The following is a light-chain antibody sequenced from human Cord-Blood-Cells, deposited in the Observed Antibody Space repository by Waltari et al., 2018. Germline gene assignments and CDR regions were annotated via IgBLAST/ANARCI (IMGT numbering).Light chain of an antibody. J-gene: IGLJ3*02. CDR1: SGSIARNY. Sequence: NFMLTQPHSVSESPGKTVTISCTGSSGSIARNYVQWYQQRPGSAPPTVIYENNQRPSGVPDRFSGSIDSSSNSASLTISGLKTEDEADYYCQSYDSSNWVFGGGTKLTVL. CDR3: QSYDSSNWV. CDR2: ENN. V-gene: IGLV6-57*02.